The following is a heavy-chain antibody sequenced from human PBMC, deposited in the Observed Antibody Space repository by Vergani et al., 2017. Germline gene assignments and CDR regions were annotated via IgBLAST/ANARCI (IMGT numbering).Heavy chain of an antibody. V-gene: IGHV3-21*01. CDR3: ARDRGVLSPFDYYYYYMDV. J-gene: IGHJ6*03. D-gene: IGHD4/OR15-4a*01. CDR2: ISSSSYI. CDR1: GFTFSSYS. Sequence: EVQLVESGGGLVKPGGSLRLSCAASGFTFSSYSMNWVRQAPGKGLEWVSSISSSSYIYYADSVKGRFTIARDNAKNSLYLQMNSLRAEDTAVYYCARDRGVLSPFDYYYYYMDVWGKGTTVTVSS.